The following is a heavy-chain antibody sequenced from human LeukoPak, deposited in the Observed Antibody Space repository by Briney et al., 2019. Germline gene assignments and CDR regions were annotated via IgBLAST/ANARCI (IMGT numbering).Heavy chain of an antibody. CDR3: ASSKYYYDSSGYYYFDY. V-gene: IGHV1-69*05. D-gene: IGHD3-22*01. CDR2: IIPIFGTA. CDR1: GGTFSSYA. Sequence: SVKVSCKASGGTFSSYAISWVLQAPGQGLEWMGRIIPIFGTANYAQKFQGRVTITKDESTSTAYMELSSLRSEDTAVYYCASSKYYYDSSGYYYFDYWGQGTLVTVSS. J-gene: IGHJ4*02.